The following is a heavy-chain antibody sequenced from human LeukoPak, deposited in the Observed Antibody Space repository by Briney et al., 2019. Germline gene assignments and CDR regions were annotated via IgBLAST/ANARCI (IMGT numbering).Heavy chain of an antibody. CDR3: AKDITGGRSSPYFDS. CDR2: ISWNGGGM. D-gene: IGHD6-6*01. J-gene: IGHJ4*02. Sequence: GGSLRLSCAASGFTFSSYAMHWVRQAPGKGLEWVSGISWNGGGMGYAVSVKGRFTISRDNAKNSLYLQMNSLRDEDTALYYCAKDITGGRSSPYFDSWGQGTLVTVSS. V-gene: IGHV3-9*01. CDR1: GFTFSSYA.